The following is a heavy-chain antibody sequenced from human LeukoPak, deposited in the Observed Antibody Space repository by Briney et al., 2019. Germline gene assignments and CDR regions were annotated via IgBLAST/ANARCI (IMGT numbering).Heavy chain of an antibody. Sequence: GGSLRLSCAASGFTFSSYAMSWVRQAPGKGLEWVSAISGSGGSTYYADSVKGRFTISRDNSKNTLYLQMNSLRAEDTAVYYCARDLKYYDFWSGYAGAFDIWGQGTMVTVSS. CDR2: ISGSGGST. CDR1: GFTFSSYA. J-gene: IGHJ3*02. V-gene: IGHV3-23*01. CDR3: ARDLKYYDFWSGYAGAFDI. D-gene: IGHD3-3*01.